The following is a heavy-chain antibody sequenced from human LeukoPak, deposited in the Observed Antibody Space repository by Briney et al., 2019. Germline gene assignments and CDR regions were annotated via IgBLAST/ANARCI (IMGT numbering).Heavy chain of an antibody. CDR3: AKRYTMVRGVFITGWFDP. CDR1: GGSLSGYY. Sequence: KPSETPSLTRAVHGGSLSGYYWSWIRQPPREGPGWIGEINHSGSTNYNPSLKSQFTISVATSKTNFSLKLSSLTAADTAVYNGAKRYTMVRGVFITGWFDPWGQGTLSPSPQ. J-gene: IGHJ5*02. V-gene: IGHV4-34*01. CDR2: INHSGST. D-gene: IGHD3-10*01.